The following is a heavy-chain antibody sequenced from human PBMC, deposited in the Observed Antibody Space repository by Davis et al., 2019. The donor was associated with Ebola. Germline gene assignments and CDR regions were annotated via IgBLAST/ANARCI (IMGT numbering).Heavy chain of an antibody. CDR2: INTKTGNP. V-gene: IGHV7-4-1*02. Sequence: AASVKVSCKASGYTFSNYVLNWVRQAPGQGLEWMGWINTKTGNPTYAQGFTGRFVFSLDTSVSTAYLQISSLKAEDTAVYYCARGDYDILTGYYSNWGQGTLVTVSS. CDR1: GYTFSNYV. J-gene: IGHJ4*02. D-gene: IGHD3-9*01. CDR3: ARGDYDILTGYYSN.